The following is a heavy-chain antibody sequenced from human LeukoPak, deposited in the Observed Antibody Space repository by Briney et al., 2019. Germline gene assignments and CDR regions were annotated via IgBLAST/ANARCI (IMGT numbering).Heavy chain of an antibody. D-gene: IGHD3-10*01. CDR3: ARGSYYGSGSYSALDY. Sequence: GASVKVSCKASGYTFTGYYMHWVRQAPGQGLEWMGWLNPNSGYTDFGQKFQGRVTMTRDTSISTAYMELSRLRSDDTAVYYCARGSYYGSGSYSALDYWGQGTLVTVSS. CDR2: LNPNSGYT. CDR1: GYTFTGYY. J-gene: IGHJ4*02. V-gene: IGHV1-2*02.